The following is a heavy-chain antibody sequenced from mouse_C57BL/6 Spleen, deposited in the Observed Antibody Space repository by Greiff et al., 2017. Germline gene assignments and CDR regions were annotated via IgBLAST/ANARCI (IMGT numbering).Heavy chain of an antibody. CDR2: IDPSDSYT. V-gene: IGHV1-50*01. CDR3: AGGGYKGYFDV. Sequence: QVQLQQPGAELVKPGASVKLSCKASGYTFTSYWMQWVKQRPGQGLEWIGEIDPSDSYTNYNQKFKGKATLTVDPSYSTAYMQLRSLTSEDSAVXYCAGGGYKGYFDVWGTGTTVTVSS. J-gene: IGHJ1*03. CDR1: GYTFTSYW. D-gene: IGHD3-1*01.